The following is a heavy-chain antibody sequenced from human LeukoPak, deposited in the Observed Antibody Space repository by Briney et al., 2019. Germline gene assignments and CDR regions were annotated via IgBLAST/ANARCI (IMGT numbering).Heavy chain of an antibody. CDR2: ISGSGGST. CDR3: AKAGDFWSGYYRPPFDY. V-gene: IGHV3-23*01. D-gene: IGHD3-3*01. Sequence: GGSLRLSCAASGLTFSSYAMSWVRQAPGKGLEWVSAISGSGGSTYYADSVKGRFTISRDNSKNTLYLQMNSLRAEDTAVYYCAKAGDFWSGYYRPPFDYWGQGTLVTVSS. CDR1: GLTFSSYA. J-gene: IGHJ4*02.